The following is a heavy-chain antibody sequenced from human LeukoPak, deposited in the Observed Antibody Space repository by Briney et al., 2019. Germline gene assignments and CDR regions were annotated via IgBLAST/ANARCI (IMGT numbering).Heavy chain of an antibody. Sequence: GGSLRLSCAASGFTFSSYSMNWVRQAPGKGLEWVSSISSSSSYIYYADSVKGRFTISRDNAKNSLYLQMNSLRAEDTAVYYCARETGTTVGGINFDYWGQGTLVTVSS. CDR2: ISSSSSYI. CDR1: GFTFSSYS. D-gene: IGHD1-1*01. J-gene: IGHJ4*02. V-gene: IGHV3-21*01. CDR3: ARETGTTVGGINFDY.